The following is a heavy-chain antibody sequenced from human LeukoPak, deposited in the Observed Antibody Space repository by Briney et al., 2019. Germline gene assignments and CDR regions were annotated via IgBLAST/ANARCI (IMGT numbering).Heavy chain of an antibody. V-gene: IGHV4-30-4*01. CDR3: ARDHVLLWFGELYSYGVDV. CDR1: GGSISSGDYY. D-gene: IGHD3-10*01. J-gene: IGHJ6*04. CDR2: IYYSGST. Sequence: SETLSLTCTVSGGSISSGDYYWSWIRQPPGKGLEWIGYIYYSGSTYYNPSLKSRVTISVDTSKNQFSLKLSSVTAADTAVYYCARDHVLLWFGELYSYGVDVWGKGTTVTVSS.